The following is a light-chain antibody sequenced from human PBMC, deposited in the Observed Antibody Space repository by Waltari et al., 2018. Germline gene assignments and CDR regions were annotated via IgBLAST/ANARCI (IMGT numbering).Light chain of an antibody. CDR2: EVT. J-gene: IGLJ2*01. CDR1: SSAMGAYNL. V-gene: IGLV2-23*02. CDR3: CSYAGRRILGVV. Sequence: QSALTQPASVSGSPGQSITISCPGTSSAMGAYNLVPRYHQRPGKAPKLMIYEVTKWPSGVSNRFSGSKSGNTASLTISGLQAEDEADYYCCSYAGRRILGVVFGGGTKLTVL.